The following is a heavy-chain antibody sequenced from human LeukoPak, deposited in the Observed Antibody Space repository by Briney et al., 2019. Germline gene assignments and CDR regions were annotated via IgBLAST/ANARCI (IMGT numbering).Heavy chain of an antibody. D-gene: IGHD3-16*01. CDR3: ARDLGGDAFDI. Sequence: PSQTLSLTCTVSGGSINSGGYYWSWIRQPPGKGVEWIGRIYTSGSTNYNPSLKSRVTISVDTSKNQFSLKLSSVTAADTAVYYCARDLGGDAFDIWGQGTMVTVSS. CDR1: GGSINSGGYY. CDR2: IYTSGST. V-gene: IGHV4-61*02. J-gene: IGHJ3*02.